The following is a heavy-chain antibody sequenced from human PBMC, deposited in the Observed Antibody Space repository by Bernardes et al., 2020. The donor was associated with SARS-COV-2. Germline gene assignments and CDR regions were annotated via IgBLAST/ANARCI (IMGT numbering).Heavy chain of an antibody. D-gene: IGHD3-3*01. CDR3: ASGGITIFGVVKAQDAFDI. CDR1: GYTFTGYY. CDR2: INPNSGGT. J-gene: IGHJ3*02. Sequence: ASVKVSCKASGYTFTGYYMHWVRQAPGQGLEWMGWINPNSGGTNYAQKFQGRVTMTRDTSISTAYMELSRLRSDDTAVYYCASGGITIFGVVKAQDAFDIWGQGTMVTVSS. V-gene: IGHV1-2*02.